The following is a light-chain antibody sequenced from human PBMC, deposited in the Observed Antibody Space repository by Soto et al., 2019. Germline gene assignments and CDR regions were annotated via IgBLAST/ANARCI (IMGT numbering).Light chain of an antibody. V-gene: IGLV1-40*01. CDR2: GNS. CDR3: QCYDSGLSGWV. CDR1: SSNIGAGYD. J-gene: IGLJ3*02. Sequence: QSVLTQPPSVSGAPGQWVTISCTESSSNIGAGYDVHWYQQHPGTAPKLIIYGNSNRPSGVPDRFSGSKSGTSASLAITGVQAEDEADYYCQCYDSGLSGWVFGGGTKLTVL.